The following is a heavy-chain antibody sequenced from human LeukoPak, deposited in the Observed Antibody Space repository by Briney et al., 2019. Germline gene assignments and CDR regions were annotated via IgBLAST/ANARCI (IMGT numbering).Heavy chain of an antibody. CDR2: IYYSGST. CDR3: ARAHRREKYNWFDP. CDR1: GGSISSYY. Sequence: SETLSLTCTVSGGSISSYYWSWIRQPPGKGLEWIGYIYYSGSTNYNPFLKSRVTISVDTSKNQFSLKLSSVTAADTAVYYCARAHRREKYNWFDPWGQGTLVTVSS. V-gene: IGHV4-59*01. J-gene: IGHJ5*02.